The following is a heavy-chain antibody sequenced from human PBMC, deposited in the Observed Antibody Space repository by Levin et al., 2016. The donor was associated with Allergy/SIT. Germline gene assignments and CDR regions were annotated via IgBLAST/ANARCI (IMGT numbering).Heavy chain of an antibody. V-gene: IGHV3-21*01. CDR1: GFTFSSYS. Sequence: LSLTCAASGFTFSSYSMNWVRQAPGKGLEWVSSISSSSSYIYYADSVKGRFTISRDNAKNSLYLQMNSLRAEDTALYYCARNSLTTIAVTGDFDYWGQGTLVTVSS. D-gene: IGHD6-19*01. CDR2: ISSSSSYI. J-gene: IGHJ4*02. CDR3: ARNSLTTIAVTGDFDY.